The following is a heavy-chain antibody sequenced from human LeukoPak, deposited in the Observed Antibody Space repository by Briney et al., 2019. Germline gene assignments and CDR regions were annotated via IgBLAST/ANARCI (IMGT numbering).Heavy chain of an antibody. CDR3: ARSGCSTGFYLDF. J-gene: IGHJ4*02. V-gene: IGHV1-2*02. CDR2: IDPPSGAP. D-gene: IGHD6-19*01. Sequence: ASVKVSCKASGYTFPDQFIHWLRPAPAQGLAWMGWIDPPSGAPHYAQKFQDTITLTRDTSIATAYMEVHRLQTDDTAVYYCARSGCSTGFYLDFWGQGTPISVSS. CDR1: GYTFPDQF.